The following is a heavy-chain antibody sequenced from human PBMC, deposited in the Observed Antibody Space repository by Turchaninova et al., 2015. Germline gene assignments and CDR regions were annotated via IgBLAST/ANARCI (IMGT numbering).Heavy chain of an antibody. J-gene: IGHJ5*02. CDR1: GGSISTNTYY. CDR3: ARVDSWYRSWFDP. CDR2: IHYTGST. V-gene: IGHV4-39*01. Sequence: QLQLQESGPGLVKPSETLSLTCPVSGGSISTNTYYGGWIRQPPGKGLEWIWSIHYTGSTYYNPSLKSRVTISIDTSKNQFSLKLTSVTAADTAVYYCARVDSWYRSWFDPWGQGTLVTVSS. D-gene: IGHD6-13*01.